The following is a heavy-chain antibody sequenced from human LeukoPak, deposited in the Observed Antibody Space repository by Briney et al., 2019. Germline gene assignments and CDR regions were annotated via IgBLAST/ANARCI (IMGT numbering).Heavy chain of an antibody. CDR3: AATYVYDSSGYQLSY. Sequence: SETLSLTCTASGNSFGDYYWSWIRQPAGKGLEWIGRIYTSGSTNYNPSLKSRVTMSVDTSKNQFSLKLSSVTAADTAVYYCAATYVYDSSGYQLSYWGQGTLVTVSS. V-gene: IGHV4-4*07. CDR2: IYTSGST. CDR1: GNSFGDYY. J-gene: IGHJ4*02. D-gene: IGHD3-22*01.